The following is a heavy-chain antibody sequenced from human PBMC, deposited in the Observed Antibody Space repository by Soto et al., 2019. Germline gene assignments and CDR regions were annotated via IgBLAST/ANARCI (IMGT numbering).Heavy chain of an antibody. Sequence: EVQLVESGGGLVKPGGSLRLSCAASGFTFSNAWMSWVRQAPGKGLEWVGRIKSKTDGGTTDYAAPVKGRFTISRDDSKNTLYLQMNRLKTEDTAVYYCTTDIAVAFGYDAFDIWGKGTMVTVSS. J-gene: IGHJ3*02. CDR3: TTDIAVAFGYDAFDI. CDR1: GFTFSNAW. CDR2: IKSKTDGGTT. D-gene: IGHD6-19*01. V-gene: IGHV3-15*01.